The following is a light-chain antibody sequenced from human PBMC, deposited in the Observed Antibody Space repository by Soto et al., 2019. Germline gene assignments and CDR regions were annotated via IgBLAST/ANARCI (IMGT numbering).Light chain of an antibody. J-gene: IGKJ1*01. Sequence: EIVLTQSPGTLSLSPGERATLSCRTSQTVSSSFLDWYQQTPGQAPRLLIYDASIRATDIPERFTGSGSGTDFTLTISSLQSEDFEVYYCQQYNNWLRTFGQGTKVDIK. V-gene: IGKV3D-20*02. CDR2: DAS. CDR1: QTVSSSF. CDR3: QQYNNWLRT.